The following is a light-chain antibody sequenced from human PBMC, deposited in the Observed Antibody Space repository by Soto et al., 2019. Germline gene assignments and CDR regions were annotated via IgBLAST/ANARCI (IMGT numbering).Light chain of an antibody. J-gene: IGKJ1*01. CDR3: QQTYSPPWT. CDR2: AAA. Sequence: DIQITQSPSPLSASVGDRVTITCRASQSIRSYLNWYQQKPGKAPKLLTYAAASLQSGVPSSFRGFGAGTDFTLTSTRLQAEDFATYDGQQTYSPPWTFGEGTKVEV. CDR1: QSIRSY. V-gene: IGKV1-39*01.